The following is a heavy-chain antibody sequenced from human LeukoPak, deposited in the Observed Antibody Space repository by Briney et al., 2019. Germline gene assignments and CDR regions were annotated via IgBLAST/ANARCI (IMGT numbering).Heavy chain of an antibody. CDR1: GYTFTTHF. CDR3: ARENYGGVDY. J-gene: IGHJ4*02. CDR2: VYPGNSDT. Sequence: KVSCKASGYTFTTHFIHWVRQAPGQGLQWMGIVYPGNSDTRYSPSFQGQVTISADYSIRTAYLQWSSLKASDTAMYFCARENYGGVDYWGQGTLVTVSS. D-gene: IGHD3-10*01. V-gene: IGHV5-51*01.